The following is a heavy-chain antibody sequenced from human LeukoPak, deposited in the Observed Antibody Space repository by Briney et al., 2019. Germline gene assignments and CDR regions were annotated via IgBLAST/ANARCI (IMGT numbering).Heavy chain of an antibody. CDR1: GFTFSSYS. CDR2: ISSSSSTI. CDR3: ASGAGYYYGSGSHLGWFDP. J-gene: IGHJ5*02. D-gene: IGHD3-10*01. Sequence: GGSLRLSCAASGFTFSSYSMNWVRQAPGKGLEWVSYISSSSSTIYYADSAKGRFTISRDNAKNPLYLQMNSLRAEDTAVYYCASGAGYYYGSGSHLGWFDPWGQGTLVTVSS. V-gene: IGHV3-48*01.